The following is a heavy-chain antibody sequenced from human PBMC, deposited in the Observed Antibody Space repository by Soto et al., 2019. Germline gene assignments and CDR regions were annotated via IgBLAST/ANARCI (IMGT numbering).Heavy chain of an antibody. CDR1: GYTLTELS. D-gene: IGHD4-4*01. Sequence: ASVKVSCKVSGYTLTELSMHWVRQAPGKGLEWMGGFNPDDGETIYAQKFQGRVTMTEDTSTDTAYMELSSLRSEDTAVYYCGTPDTATTWGPYGMDVWGQGTTVTVSS. CDR2: FNPDDGET. J-gene: IGHJ6*02. CDR3: GTPDTATTWGPYGMDV. V-gene: IGHV1-24*01.